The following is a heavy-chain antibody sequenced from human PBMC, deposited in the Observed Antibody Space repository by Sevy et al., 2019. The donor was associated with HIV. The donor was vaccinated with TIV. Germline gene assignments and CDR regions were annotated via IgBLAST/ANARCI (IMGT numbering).Heavy chain of an antibody. CDR2: INPSGGST. J-gene: IGHJ3*02. CDR3: ARDLGITQPTGSAFDI. D-gene: IGHD3-10*01. V-gene: IGHV1-46*01. Sequence: ASVKVSCKASGYTFTSYYMHWVRQAPGQGLEWMGIINPSGGSTSYAQKFQGRVTMTRDTSTSTVYMELGSLRSEDTAVYYCARDLGITQPTGSAFDIWGQGTMVTVSS. CDR1: GYTFTSYY.